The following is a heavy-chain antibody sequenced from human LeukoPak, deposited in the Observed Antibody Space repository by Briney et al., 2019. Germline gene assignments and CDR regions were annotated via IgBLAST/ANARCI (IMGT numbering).Heavy chain of an antibody. J-gene: IGHJ6*02. CDR3: AKDMGIAARPNGMDV. D-gene: IGHD6-6*01. CDR1: GFTFSSYG. Sequence: GGSLRLSCAASGFTFSSYGMHWVRQAPGKGLEWVSLISWDGGSTYYADSVKGRFTISRDNSKNSLYLQMNSLRTEDTALYYCAKDMGIAARPNGMDVWGQGTTVTVSS. CDR2: ISWDGGST. V-gene: IGHV3-43*02.